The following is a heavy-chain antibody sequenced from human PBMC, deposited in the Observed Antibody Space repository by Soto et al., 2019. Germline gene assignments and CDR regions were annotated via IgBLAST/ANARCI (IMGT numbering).Heavy chain of an antibody. CDR3: ARKSIAARGNWFDP. CDR2: INHSGST. D-gene: IGHD6-6*01. Sequence: ALSLTCAVYGGSFSGYYWSWIRQPPGKGLEWIGEINHSGSTNYNPSLKSRVTISVDTSKNQFSLKLSSVTAADTAVYYCARKSIAARGNWFDPWGQGTLVTLSS. V-gene: IGHV4-34*01. CDR1: GGSFSGYY. J-gene: IGHJ5*02.